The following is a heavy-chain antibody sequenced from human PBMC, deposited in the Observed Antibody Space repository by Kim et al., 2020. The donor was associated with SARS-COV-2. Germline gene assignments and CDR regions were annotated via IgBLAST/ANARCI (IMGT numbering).Heavy chain of an antibody. CDR3: ARYRSSGWYVGYFDY. Sequence: SETLSLTCTVSGGSISSYYWSWIRRPPGKGLEWIGYIYYSGSTNYNPSLKSRVTISVDTSKNQFSLKLSSVTAADTAVYYCARYRSSGWYVGYFDYWGQGTLVTVSS. D-gene: IGHD6-19*01. J-gene: IGHJ4*02. CDR2: IYYSGST. CDR1: GGSISSYY. V-gene: IGHV4-59*08.